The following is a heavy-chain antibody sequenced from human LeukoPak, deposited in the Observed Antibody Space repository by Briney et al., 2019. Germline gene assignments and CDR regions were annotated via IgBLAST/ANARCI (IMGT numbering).Heavy chain of an antibody. J-gene: IGHJ6*02. CDR3: ASEYQLLNYYYYGMDV. CDR1: GGTFSSYT. D-gene: IGHD2-2*01. CDR2: IIPIFGIA. V-gene: IGHV1-69*02. Sequence: SVKVSCKASGGTFSSYTISWVRQAPGQGLEWMGKIIPIFGIANYAQKFQGRVTITADKSTSTAYMDLSSLRSEDTAVYYCASEYQLLNYYYYGMDVWGQGTTVTVSS.